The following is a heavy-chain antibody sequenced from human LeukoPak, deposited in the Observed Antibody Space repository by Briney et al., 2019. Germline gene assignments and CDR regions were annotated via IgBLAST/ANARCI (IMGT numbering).Heavy chain of an antibody. D-gene: IGHD2-2*01. J-gene: IGHJ5*02. CDR1: GFSFITYS. CDR3: ARDHVVPAATFSFDP. Sequence: GGSLRLSCAATGFSFITYSMNWVRQAPGKGLEWVSSISSTSSYRHYAESVRGRFTISRDNANNSLYLQMNSLRAEDTAVYYCARDHVVPAATFSFDPWGQGTLVTVSS. CDR2: ISSTSSYR. V-gene: IGHV3-21*01.